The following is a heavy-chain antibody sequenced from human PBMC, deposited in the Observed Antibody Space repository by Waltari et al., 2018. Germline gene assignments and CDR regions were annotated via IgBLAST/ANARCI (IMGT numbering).Heavy chain of an antibody. CDR2: INGDGGST. V-gene: IGHV3-74*01. Sequence: EVQLEESGGGLVQPGGSLRLSCAASGFTFSSHWIHWVRQAPGKGLVWVSRINGDGGSTSYADSVKGRFTISRDNAKNTLYLQMNSLRAEDTAVYYCSRDLQHGDFGRGRDYWGQGTLVTVSS. J-gene: IGHJ4*02. CDR1: GFTFSSHW. D-gene: IGHD4-17*01. CDR3: SRDLQHGDFGRGRDY.